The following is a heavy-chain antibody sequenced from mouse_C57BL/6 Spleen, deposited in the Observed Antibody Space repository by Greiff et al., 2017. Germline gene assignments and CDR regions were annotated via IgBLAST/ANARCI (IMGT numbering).Heavy chain of an antibody. Sequence: VQLQQPGAELVRPGASVTLSCKASGYTFTDYGMHWVKQTPVHGLDWIGMIHPHSGSTNYNEKFKSKATLTVDKSSSTAYMQLSSLTSEDSAVYYCARDGSRLTDYWGQGTTLTVSS. D-gene: IGHD1-1*01. CDR1: GYTFTDYG. V-gene: IGHV1-64*01. CDR2: IHPHSGST. CDR3: ARDGSRLTDY. J-gene: IGHJ2*01.